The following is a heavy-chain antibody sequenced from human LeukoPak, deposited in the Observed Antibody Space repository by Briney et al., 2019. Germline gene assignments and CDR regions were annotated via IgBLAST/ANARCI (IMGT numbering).Heavy chain of an antibody. V-gene: IGHV4-34*01. CDR3: ARRESGVQDY. Sequence: SETLSLTCAVYGGSFNGYYWSWIRQPPGKGLEWIGEINHSGSTNYNPSLKSRVTISVDTSKNQFSLKLSSVTAADTAVYYCARRESGVQDYWGQGTLVTVSS. D-gene: IGHD2-8*01. J-gene: IGHJ4*02. CDR2: INHSGST. CDR1: GGSFNGYY.